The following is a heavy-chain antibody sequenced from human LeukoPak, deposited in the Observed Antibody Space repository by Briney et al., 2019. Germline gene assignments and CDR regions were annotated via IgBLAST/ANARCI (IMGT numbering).Heavy chain of an antibody. J-gene: IGHJ4*02. D-gene: IGHD2-2*02. V-gene: IGHV4-34*01. CDR3: ARSLTAWYQLLYDY. CDR2: INHSGST. Sequence: KSSETLSLTCAVYGVSFSGYYWSWIRQPPGKGLEWIGEINHSGSTNYNPSLKSRVTISVDTSKNQFSLKLSSVTAADTAVYYCARSLTAWYQLLYDYWGQGTLVTVS. CDR1: GVSFSGYY.